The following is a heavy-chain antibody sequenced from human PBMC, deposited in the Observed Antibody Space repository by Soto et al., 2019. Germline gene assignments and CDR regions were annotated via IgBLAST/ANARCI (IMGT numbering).Heavy chain of an antibody. CDR3: ARVAPYCSTTTCYIDS. CDR2: IGGSGTGFNT. Sequence: EVQLLESGGGLVRPGGSLRLSCAASGFTFSSYPMKWVRQGPGKGLEWVSTIGGSGTGFNTDYADSVKGRFVISRDNSKNTVSLQMNSLRAEDTALYYCARVAPYCSTTTCYIDSWGQGTLVTVSS. D-gene: IGHD2-2*01. V-gene: IGHV3-23*01. CDR1: GFTFSSYP. J-gene: IGHJ4*02.